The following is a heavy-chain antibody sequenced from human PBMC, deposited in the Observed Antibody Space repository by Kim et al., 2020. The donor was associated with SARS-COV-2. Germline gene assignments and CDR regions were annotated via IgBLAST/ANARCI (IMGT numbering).Heavy chain of an antibody. D-gene: IGHD1-1*01. V-gene: IGHV5-10-1*01. CDR2: IDPSDSYT. J-gene: IGHJ5*02. CDR1: GYSFTSYW. Sequence: GESLKISCKGSGYSFTSYWISWVRQMPGKGLEWRGRIDPSDSYTNYSPSFQGHVTISADKSISTAYLQWSSLKASDTAMYYCATLGVQLEMGNWFDPWGQGTLVTVSS. CDR3: ATLGVQLEMGNWFDP.